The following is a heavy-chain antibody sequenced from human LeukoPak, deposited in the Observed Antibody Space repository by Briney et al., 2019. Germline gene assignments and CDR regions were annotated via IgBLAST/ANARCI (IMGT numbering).Heavy chain of an antibody. CDR1: GYTFTSYG. V-gene: IGHV1-18*01. CDR2: ISAYNGNT. CDR3: ARGGRTTTVTTYIDY. J-gene: IGHJ4*02. D-gene: IGHD4-17*01. Sequence: ASVKVSCKASGYTFTSYGISWVRQAPGQGLEWMGWISAYNGNTNYAQKLQGRVTMTTDTSTSTAYMELRSLRSDDTAVYYCARGGRTTTVTTYIDYWGQGTLVTVSS.